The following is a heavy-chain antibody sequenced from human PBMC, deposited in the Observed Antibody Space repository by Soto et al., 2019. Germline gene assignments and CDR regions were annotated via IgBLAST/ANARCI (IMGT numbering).Heavy chain of an antibody. CDR3: AKGKTSGWYYFDF. J-gene: IGHJ4*02. D-gene: IGHD6-19*01. CDR2: ISGSGGST. Sequence: GGSLRLSCTASGFTFDSCAMSWVRQAPGKGLEWVLGISGSGGSTYYAESVKGRFTISRDNSKNTLYLQMNSLRADDTAVYYCAKGKTSGWYYFDFWGQGALVTVSS. V-gene: IGHV3-23*01. CDR1: GFTFDSCA.